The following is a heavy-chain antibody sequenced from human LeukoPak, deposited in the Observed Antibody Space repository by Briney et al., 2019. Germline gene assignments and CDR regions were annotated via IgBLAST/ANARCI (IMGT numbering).Heavy chain of an antibody. J-gene: IGHJ4*02. CDR3: AKDESSSCPDY. D-gene: IGHD6-13*01. Sequence: GGSLRLSCEASGFTFSTYGMHWVRQAPGKGLEWVAFILYDGSNKYYADSVKGRFTISRDNSKNTLYLQMNSLRAEDTAVYYCAKDESSSCPDYWGQGTLVTVSS. CDR2: ILYDGSNK. V-gene: IGHV3-30*02. CDR1: GFTFSTYG.